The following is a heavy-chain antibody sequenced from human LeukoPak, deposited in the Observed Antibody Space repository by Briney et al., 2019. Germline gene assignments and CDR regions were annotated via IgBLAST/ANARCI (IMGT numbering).Heavy chain of an antibody. CDR1: GGTFSSYA. V-gene: IGHV1-69*13. CDR2: IIPIFGTA. D-gene: IGHD2-2*01. J-gene: IGHJ4*02. Sequence: GASVKVSRKASGGTFSSYAISWVRQAPGQGLEWMGGIIPIFGTANYAQKFQGRVTITADESTSTAYMELSSLRSEDTAVYYCARGVVPAARPVYYFDYWGQGTLVTVSS. CDR3: ARGVVPAARPVYYFDY.